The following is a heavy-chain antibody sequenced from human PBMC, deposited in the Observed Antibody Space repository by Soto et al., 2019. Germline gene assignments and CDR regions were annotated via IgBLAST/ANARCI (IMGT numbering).Heavy chain of an antibody. CDR2: ISSGGSFI. Sequence: EVQLVESGGGLVKPGGSLRLSCAASGFTFSDFTMNWVRQAPGKGLQWVSSISSGGSFISYADSVRGRFTISRDNANNSLYLQVDSMRPEDTAVFFCARGSRRTFDYWGQGTLVTVSP. CDR1: GFTFSDFT. D-gene: IGHD6-13*01. V-gene: IGHV3-21*01. CDR3: ARGSRRTFDY. J-gene: IGHJ4*02.